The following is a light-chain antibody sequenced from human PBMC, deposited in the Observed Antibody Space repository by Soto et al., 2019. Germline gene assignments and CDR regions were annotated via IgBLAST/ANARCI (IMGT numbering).Light chain of an antibody. J-gene: IGKJ5*01. CDR2: AAS. V-gene: IGKV1-39*01. CDR3: QQSYSTPPIT. CDR1: QSISSY. Sequence: DIQMTQSPSSLSASVGDRVTITCRASQSISSYLNWYKQKPGKAPKLLIYAASSLQSGGPSRFSGSGSGTDFTLTISSLQPEDFATYYWQQSYSTPPITFGQGTRLEIK.